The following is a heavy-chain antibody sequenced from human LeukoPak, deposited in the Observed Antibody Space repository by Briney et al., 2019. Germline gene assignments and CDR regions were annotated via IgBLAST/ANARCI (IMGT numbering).Heavy chain of an antibody. D-gene: IGHD3-16*01. J-gene: IGHJ4*02. Sequence: ASPKVSCKASGYTFTGYYMHWVRPAPGQGLEWMGWINPNSGGTNYAQTFQGRVPMTRETSIEPDLRDLRGLGSDDTAGYYCGRDGGRGGFDYWGQGTLVTVSS. CDR1: GYTFTGYY. CDR2: INPNSGGT. CDR3: GRDGGRGGFDY. V-gene: IGHV1-2*02.